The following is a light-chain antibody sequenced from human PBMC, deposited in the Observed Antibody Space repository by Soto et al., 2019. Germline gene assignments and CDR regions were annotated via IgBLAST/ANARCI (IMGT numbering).Light chain of an antibody. V-gene: IGLV2-23*01. Sequence: QYALTQPASVSGSPGQSITISCTGTSSKVGSYNLVSWYQQHPGKAPKLIIYEGSKRPSGVSIRFSGSKSGNTASLTISGLQAEDEADYYCCSYAGRSTYVFGTGTKVTVL. J-gene: IGLJ1*01. CDR3: CSYAGRSTYV. CDR2: EGS. CDR1: SSKVGSYNL.